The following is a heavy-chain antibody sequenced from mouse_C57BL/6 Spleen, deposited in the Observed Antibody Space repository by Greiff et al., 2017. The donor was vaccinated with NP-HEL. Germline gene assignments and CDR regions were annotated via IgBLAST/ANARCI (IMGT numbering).Heavy chain of an antibody. V-gene: IGHV1-42*01. D-gene: IGHD1-1*01. J-gene: IGHJ4*01. CDR2: INPSTGGT. Sequence: DVQLQESGPELVKPGASVKISCKASGYSFTGYYMNWVKQSPEKSLEWIGEINPSTGGTTYNQKFKAKATLTVDKSSSTAYMQLKSLTSEDSAVYYCAPIITNYAMDYWGQGTSVTVSS. CDR3: APIITNYAMDY. CDR1: GYSFTGYY.